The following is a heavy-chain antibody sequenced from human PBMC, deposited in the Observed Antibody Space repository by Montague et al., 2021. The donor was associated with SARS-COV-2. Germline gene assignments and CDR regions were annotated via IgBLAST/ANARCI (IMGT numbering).Heavy chain of an antibody. Sequence: SETLSLTCTVSGGSINNYYWSWIRQPPEKGPEWIAFIQYTGSANYNPSLKSRATISVDPYKNQCSLKLTSVTAADAALYYCARHLAVGTSGFDIWGQGTMVTVSS. D-gene: IGHD6-19*01. J-gene: IGHJ3*02. CDR3: ARHLAVGTSGFDI. V-gene: IGHV4-59*08. CDR1: GGSINNYY. CDR2: IQYTGSA.